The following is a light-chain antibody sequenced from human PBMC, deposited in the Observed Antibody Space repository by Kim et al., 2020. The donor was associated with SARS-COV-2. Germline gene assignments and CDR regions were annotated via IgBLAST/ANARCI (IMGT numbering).Light chain of an antibody. Sequence: GQSSHISCSGTSSDVGAYKYVSWYQQHPGKAPKLLIYDVSDRPSGVSNRFSGSKSGNTASLTISGLQAEDEADYYCTSYTSSSTYVFGTGTKVTVL. CDR3: TSYTSSSTYV. CDR2: DVS. V-gene: IGLV2-14*03. CDR1: SSDVGAYKY. J-gene: IGLJ1*01.